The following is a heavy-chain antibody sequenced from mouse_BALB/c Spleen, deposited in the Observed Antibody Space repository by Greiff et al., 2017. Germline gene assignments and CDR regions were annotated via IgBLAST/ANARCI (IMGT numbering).Heavy chain of an antibody. D-gene: IGHD2-3*01. J-gene: IGHJ2*01. Sequence: EVMLVESGGGLVQPGGSRKLSCAASGFTFSSFGMHWVRQAPEKGLEWVATISSGGSYTYYPDSVKGRFTISRDNAKNTLYLQMSSLKSEDTAMYYCTRDGYYPYFDYWGQGTTLTVSS. CDR3: TRDGYYPYFDY. CDR2: ISSGGSYT. CDR1: GFTFSSFG. V-gene: IGHV5-6-4*01.